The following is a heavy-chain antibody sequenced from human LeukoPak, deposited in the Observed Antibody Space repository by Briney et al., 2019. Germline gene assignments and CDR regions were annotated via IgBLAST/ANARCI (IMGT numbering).Heavy chain of an antibody. CDR1: GFTVSDDH. CDR2: LYSGGNT. D-gene: IGHD5-24*01. V-gene: IGHV3-66*01. CDR3: ATGRDAYKSGC. Sequence: PGGSLRLSCAVSGFTVSDDHMTWVRQAPGKGLEWVSTLYSGGNTFHADSVKGRFTISRDNSKNTLSFQMNSLRAEDTAVYYCATGRDAYKSGCWGQGTLVTVSS. J-gene: IGHJ4*02.